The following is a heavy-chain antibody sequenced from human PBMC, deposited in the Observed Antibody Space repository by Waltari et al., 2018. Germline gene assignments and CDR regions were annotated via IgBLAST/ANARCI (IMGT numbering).Heavy chain of an antibody. V-gene: IGHV4-38-2*01. J-gene: IGHJ3*02. CDR2: IYHSGIT. CDR3: ARQGDCSSTSCYTGNAFDI. CDR1: AYSISSCSY. D-gene: IGHD2-2*02. Sequence: QVQLQESGPGLVKPSETLSLTCAVSAYSISSCSYWGWLRQPPGKGLEWIGRIYHSGITYYNPSLKSRVTISVDTSKNQVSLKLSSVTAADTAVYYCARQGDCSSTSCYTGNAFDIWGQGTMVTVSS.